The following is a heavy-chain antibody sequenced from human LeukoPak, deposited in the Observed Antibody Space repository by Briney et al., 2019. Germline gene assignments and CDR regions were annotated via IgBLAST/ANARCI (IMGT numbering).Heavy chain of an antibody. V-gene: IGHV1-18*01. D-gene: IGHD3-16*01. CDR2: ISGDNGDT. Sequence: GASVKVSCKASGYTFTTCGVSWVRQAPGQGLEWMAWISGDNGDTNYALKFRGRVTMTTDTSTSTAYMELRSLTSDDTAVYYCAREGGEDIDFWGQGTLVTVSS. J-gene: IGHJ4*02. CDR1: GYTFTTCG. CDR3: AREGGEDIDF.